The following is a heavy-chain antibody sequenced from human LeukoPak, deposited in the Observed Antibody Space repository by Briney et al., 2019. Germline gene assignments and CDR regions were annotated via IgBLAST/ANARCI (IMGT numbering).Heavy chain of an antibody. CDR1: GGSFSGYY. V-gene: IGHV4-34*01. CDR3: AREYSSSCCLYYYYYMDV. J-gene: IGHJ6*03. CDR2: IYYSGST. D-gene: IGHD6-13*01. Sequence: PSETLSLTCAVYGGSFSGYYWSWIRQPPGKGLEWIGSIYYSGSTYYNPSLKSRVTISVDTSKNQFSLKLSSVTAADTAVYYCAREYSSSCCLYYYYYMDVWGKGTTVTVSS.